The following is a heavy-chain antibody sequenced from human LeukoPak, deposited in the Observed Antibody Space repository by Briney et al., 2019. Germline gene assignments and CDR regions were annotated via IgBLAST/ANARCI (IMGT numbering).Heavy chain of an antibody. CDR1: GFTFSSYA. Sequence: GGSLRLSCAASGFTFSSYAMGWVRQAAGKGREWVSAISGSGGNTYYADSVKGRFSISRDNSKNTLYLQMNSLRAEATAVYYCAKKEQAVAMIKPPALWDYWGQGTLVTVSS. J-gene: IGHJ4*02. V-gene: IGHV3-23*01. CDR2: ISGSGGNT. CDR3: AKKEQAVAMIKPPALWDY. D-gene: IGHD5-12*01.